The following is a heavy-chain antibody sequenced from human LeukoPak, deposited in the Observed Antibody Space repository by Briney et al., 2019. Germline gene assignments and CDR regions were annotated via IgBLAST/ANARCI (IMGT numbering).Heavy chain of an antibody. V-gene: IGHV3-30-3*01. CDR2: ISYDGSNK. J-gene: IGHJ3*02. CDR3: ARPSGWAVAGTKGDAFDI. Sequence: GGSLRLSCAASGFTFSSYAMHWVRQAPGKGLEWVAVISYDGSNKYYADSVKGRFTISRDNSKNTLYLQMNSLRAEDTAVYYCARPSGWAVAGTKGDAFDIWGQGTMVTVSS. D-gene: IGHD6-19*01. CDR1: GFTFSSYA.